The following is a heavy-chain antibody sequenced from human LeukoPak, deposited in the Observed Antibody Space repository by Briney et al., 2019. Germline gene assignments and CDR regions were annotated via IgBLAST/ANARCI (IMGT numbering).Heavy chain of an antibody. CDR3: ARGGGSNRSNNALDI. CDR2: IYNSGST. D-gene: IGHD3-16*01. Sequence: SETLSLTCTISGGTISIYYWTWIRQPAGKGLEWIGRIYNSGSTNYNPYLKSRVTMSVDTPKNQFSLKLSSVTAADTAVYYCARGGGSNRSNNALDIWGQGTMVTVSS. CDR1: GGTISIYY. J-gene: IGHJ3*02. V-gene: IGHV4-4*07.